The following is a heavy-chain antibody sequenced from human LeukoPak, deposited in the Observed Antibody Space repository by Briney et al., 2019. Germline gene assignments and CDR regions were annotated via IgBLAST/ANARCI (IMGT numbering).Heavy chain of an antibody. V-gene: IGHV4-4*02. CDR2: IYHSGST. Sequence: SGTLSLTCAVYGGSISSSNWWSWVRQPPGKGLEWIGEIYHSGSTNYNPSLKSRVTISVDKSKNQFSLKLSSVTAADTAVYYCARGQQLAVGIYCFDYWGQGTLVTVSS. CDR3: ARGQQLAVGIYCFDY. J-gene: IGHJ4*02. D-gene: IGHD6-13*01. CDR1: GGSISSSNW.